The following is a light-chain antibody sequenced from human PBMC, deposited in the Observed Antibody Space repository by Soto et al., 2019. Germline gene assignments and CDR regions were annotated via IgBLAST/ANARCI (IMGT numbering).Light chain of an antibody. V-gene: IGLV4-69*01. Sequence: QAVVTQSPSASASLGASVKLTCTLSSGHSSYAIAWHQQQAEKGPRYLMKVNSDGSHSKGDGIPDRFSGSSSGAERYLTSSRLQSEDEADYYCQTWGTGIVFGGGTKLTVL. CDR1: SGHSSYA. J-gene: IGLJ2*01. CDR2: VNSDGSH. CDR3: QTWGTGIV.